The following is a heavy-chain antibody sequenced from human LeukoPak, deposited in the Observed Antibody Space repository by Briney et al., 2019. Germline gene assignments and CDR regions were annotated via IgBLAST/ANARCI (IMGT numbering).Heavy chain of an antibody. CDR1: GFALRTSGVG. CDR3: AHRPRRYRGDYYDY. CDR2: IYWNDDK. J-gene: IGHJ4*02. D-gene: IGHD5-18*01. V-gene: IGHV2-5*01. Sequence: SGPTLVKPTQTLTLTCTFSGFALRTSGVGVGWIRQPPGKALEWLALIYWNDDKRYSPSLKSRLTITKDTSKNQVVLTMTNMDPVDTATYYRAHRPRRYRGDYYDYWGQGTQVNVSS.